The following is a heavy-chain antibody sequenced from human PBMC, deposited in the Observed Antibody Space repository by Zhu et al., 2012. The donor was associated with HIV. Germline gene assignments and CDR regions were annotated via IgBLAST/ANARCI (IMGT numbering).Heavy chain of an antibody. Sequence: QVQLQESGSGLVKPSQTLSLTCAVSGGSISSGGYSWSWIRQPPGKGLEWIGYIYHSGSTYYNPSLKSRVTISVDGSKNQFSLKLSSVTAADTAVHYCARGPPQGSWFDPWGQGTLVTASS. D-gene: IGHD1-14*01. CDR1: GGSISSGGYS. J-gene: IGHJ5*02. CDR2: IYHSGST. CDR3: ARGPPQGSWFDP. V-gene: IGHV4-30-2*01.